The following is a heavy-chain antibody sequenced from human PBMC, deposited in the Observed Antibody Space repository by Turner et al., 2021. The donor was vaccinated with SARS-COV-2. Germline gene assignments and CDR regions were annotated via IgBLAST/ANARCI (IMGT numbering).Heavy chain of an antibody. D-gene: IGHD5-12*01. CDR1: GGSLSGYY. CDR2: INHRGYT. V-gene: IGHV4-34*02. CDR3: ARVDIVSTNYFDP. Sequence: QVQLPQWGAGLLKPSETLSLTCAVSGGSLSGYYWSWIRQPPGKGLEWIGEINHRGYTNYNPSLKSRVTISVDTTKNQISLKLNSVTAADTALYYCARVDIVSTNYFDPWGQGTLVTVSS. J-gene: IGHJ5*02.